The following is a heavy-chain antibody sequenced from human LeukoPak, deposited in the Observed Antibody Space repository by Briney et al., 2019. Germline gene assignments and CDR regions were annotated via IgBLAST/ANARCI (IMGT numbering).Heavy chain of an antibody. J-gene: IGHJ6*03. CDR1: GGTFSSYA. CDR2: IIPIFGTA. D-gene: IGHD3-3*01. Sequence: GSSVKVSCKASGGTFSSYAISWVRQAPGQGLERMGGIIPIFGTANYAQKFQGRVTITTDESTSTAYMELSSLRSEDTAVYYCARGSDDFWSGYPGYYYYYMDVWGKGTTVTVSS. CDR3: ARGSDDFWSGYPGYYYYYMDV. V-gene: IGHV1-69*05.